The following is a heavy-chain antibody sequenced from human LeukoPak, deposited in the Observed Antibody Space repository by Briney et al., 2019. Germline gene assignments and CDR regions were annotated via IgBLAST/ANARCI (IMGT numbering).Heavy chain of an antibody. CDR3: AKGAYDYIEIAYFDY. V-gene: IGHV3-23*01. CDR1: GLTFKKYV. CDR2: ISTSGDYT. D-gene: IGHD5-12*01. Sequence: GGSLRLSCAASGLTFKKYVMTWVRQAPGMGLEWVSVISTSGDYTYYADSVKGRFTISRDNSKNTLYLQMNSLRAEDTAVYYCAKGAYDYIEIAYFDYWGQGSLVTVSS. J-gene: IGHJ4*02.